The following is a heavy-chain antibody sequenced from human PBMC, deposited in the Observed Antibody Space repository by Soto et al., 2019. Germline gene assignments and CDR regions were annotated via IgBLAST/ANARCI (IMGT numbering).Heavy chain of an antibody. V-gene: IGHV1-69*13. J-gene: IGHJ6*02. D-gene: IGHD1-26*01. CDR2: IIPIFGTA. CDR3: AKELGGDSGSYYYYGMDV. CDR1: GGTFSSYA. Sequence: SVKVSCKASGGTFSSYAISWVRQAPGQGLEWMGGIIPIFGTANYAQKFQGRVTITADESTSTAYMELSSLRSEDTAVYYCAKELGGDSGSYYYYGMDVWGQGTTVTVSS.